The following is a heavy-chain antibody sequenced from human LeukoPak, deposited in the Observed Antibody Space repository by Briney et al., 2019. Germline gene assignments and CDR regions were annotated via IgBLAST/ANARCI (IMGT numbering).Heavy chain of an antibody. Sequence: GSLRLAFVASAFTLSSYWMHSGRQTPGKGLVWVSRINTDVSNTNYADCVKRRFTISRDTAKNTLYLQMNSLRAEDTALYYCARPRDGYNRGAFGIWGQGTMVTVSS. J-gene: IGHJ3*02. V-gene: IGHV3-74*01. CDR3: ARPRDGYNRGAFGI. D-gene: IGHD5-24*01. CDR1: AFTLSSYW. CDR2: INTDVSNT.